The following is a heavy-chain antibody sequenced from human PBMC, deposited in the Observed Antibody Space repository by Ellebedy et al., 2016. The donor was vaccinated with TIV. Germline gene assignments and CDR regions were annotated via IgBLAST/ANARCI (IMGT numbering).Heavy chain of an antibody. V-gene: IGHV5-51*01. J-gene: IGHJ5*02. CDR1: GY. CDR3: ARGDYYEDPNWFDP. CDR2: TYFGDFDT. D-gene: IGHD2-21*02. Sequence: GESLKISCKGSGYIAWVRQMAGKGLEWMGITYFGDFDTRYSPSFQGQVTISADKSISTAYLQWSSLKASDTAMYYCARGDYYEDPNWFDPWGQGTLVTVSS.